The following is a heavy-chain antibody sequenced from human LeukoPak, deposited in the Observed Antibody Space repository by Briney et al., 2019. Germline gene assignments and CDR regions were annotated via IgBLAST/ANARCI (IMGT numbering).Heavy chain of an antibody. CDR1: GFTFSSYG. CDR3: AKDLFIAAAGRFDY. J-gene: IGHJ4*02. Sequence: GGSLRLSCAASGFTFSSYGMHWVRQAPGKGLEGVAFIRYDGSNKYYADSVKGRFTISRDNSKNTLYLQMNSLRAEDTAVYYCAKDLFIAAAGRFDYWGQGTLVTVSS. CDR2: IRYDGSNK. V-gene: IGHV3-30*02. D-gene: IGHD6-13*01.